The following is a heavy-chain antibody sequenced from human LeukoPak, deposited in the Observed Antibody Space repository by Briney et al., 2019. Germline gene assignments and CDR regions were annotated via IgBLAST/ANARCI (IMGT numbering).Heavy chain of an antibody. CDR1: GVSISSYY. V-gene: IGHV4-59*01. D-gene: IGHD6-19*01. CDR3: ARYSSGWYTDY. CDR2: AYYSGNT. Sequence: SETLSLTCTVSGVSISSYYWSWIRQPPGKGLEWIGYAYYSGNTNYNPSLKSRVTISVDTSKKQLSLKVYSVTAADTAVYYCARYSSGWYTDYWGQGTLVTVSS. J-gene: IGHJ4*02.